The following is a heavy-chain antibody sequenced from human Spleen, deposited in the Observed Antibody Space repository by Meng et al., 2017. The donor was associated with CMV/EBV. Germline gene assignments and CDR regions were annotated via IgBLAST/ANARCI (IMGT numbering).Heavy chain of an antibody. Sequence: GESLKISCAASGFTFDDHTMHWVRQAPGKGLEWVSLINWDGGSTDYADSVKGRFTVSRDNSKDYLFLQMNSLRNEATAVYYCVRDSGNWNHPNYFDFLGQGTLVTVSS. D-gene: IGHD1-14*01. CDR2: INWDGGST. CDR3: VRDSGNWNHPNYFDF. V-gene: IGHV3-43*01. CDR1: GFTFDDHT. J-gene: IGHJ4*02.